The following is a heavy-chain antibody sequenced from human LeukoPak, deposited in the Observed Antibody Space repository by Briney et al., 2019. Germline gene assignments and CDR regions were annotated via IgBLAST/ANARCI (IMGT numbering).Heavy chain of an antibody. Sequence: GGSLRLSCAASGFTVSSNYMSWVRQAPGKGLEWVSVIYSGGSTYYADSVKGRFTISRDNSKNTLYLQMNSLRAEDTAVYYCASQIAAAEGLDYWGQGTLVTVSS. V-gene: IGHV3-53*01. CDR3: ASQIAAAEGLDY. J-gene: IGHJ4*02. CDR2: IYSGGST. D-gene: IGHD6-13*01. CDR1: GFTVSSNY.